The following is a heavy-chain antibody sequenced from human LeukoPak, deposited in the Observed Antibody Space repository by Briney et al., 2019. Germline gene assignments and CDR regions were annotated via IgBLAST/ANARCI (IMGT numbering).Heavy chain of an antibody. CDR2: FDPEDGET. J-gene: IGHJ5*02. V-gene: IGHV1-24*01. D-gene: IGHD6-13*01. CDR1: GYTLTELS. Sequence: ASVKVSCKVSGYTLTELSMHWVRQAPGKGLEWMGGFDPEDGETIYAQKFQGRDTMTEDTSTDTAYMELSSLRSEDTAVYYCATVRHIAAAVGWVNWFDPWGQGTLVTVSS. CDR3: ATVRHIAAAVGWVNWFDP.